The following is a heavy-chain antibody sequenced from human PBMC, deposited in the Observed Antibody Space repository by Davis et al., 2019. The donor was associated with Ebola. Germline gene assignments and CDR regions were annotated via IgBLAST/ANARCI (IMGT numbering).Heavy chain of an antibody. D-gene: IGHD5-24*01. V-gene: IGHV1-8*01. Sequence: ASVKVSCKASGYTFTSYDINWVRQATGQGLEWMGWMNPNSGNTGYAQKFQGRVTMTRNTSISTACMELSSLRSEDTAVYYCARVRVTTERWLQSLGYWGQGTLVTVSS. CDR2: MNPNSGNT. CDR1: GYTFTSYD. CDR3: ARVRVTTERWLQSLGY. J-gene: IGHJ4*02.